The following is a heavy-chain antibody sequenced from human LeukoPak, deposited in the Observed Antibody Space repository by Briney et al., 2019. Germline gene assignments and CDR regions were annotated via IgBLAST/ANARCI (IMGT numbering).Heavy chain of an antibody. Sequence: GGSLRLSCAASGFTFTYYAVNWVRQAPGKGLEWVSAISASGGTTYYADSVKGRFTISRDESKNTLFLQMNTLRAEDPAVYYCAKDALQVLTRGVYFDYWGQGTLVTVSS. CDR1: GFTFTYYA. V-gene: IGHV3-23*01. D-gene: IGHD4/OR15-4a*01. CDR3: AKDALQVLTRGVYFDY. J-gene: IGHJ4*02. CDR2: ISASGGTT.